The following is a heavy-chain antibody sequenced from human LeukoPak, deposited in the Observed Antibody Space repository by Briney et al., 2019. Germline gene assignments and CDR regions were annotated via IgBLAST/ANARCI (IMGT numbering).Heavy chain of an antibody. J-gene: IGHJ6*03. CDR1: GGSISSGSYY. CDR3: ARETVTMVRGVITQNTRYYYYYYMDV. V-gene: IGHV4-39*07. CDR2: IYYSGST. Sequence: KSSETLSLTCTVSGGSISSGSYYWGWIRQPPGKGLEWIGSIYYSGSTYYNPSLKSRVTISVDTSKHQFSLKLSSVTAADTAVYYCARETVTMVRGVITQNTRYYYYYYMDVWGKGTTVTISS. D-gene: IGHD3-10*01.